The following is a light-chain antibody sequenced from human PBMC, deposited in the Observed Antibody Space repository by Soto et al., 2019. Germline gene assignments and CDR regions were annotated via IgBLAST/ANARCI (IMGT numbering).Light chain of an antibody. CDR1: SSDIGGYNY. V-gene: IGLV2-14*01. CDR2: EVS. CDR3: SSYTSSSTLYV. J-gene: IGLJ1*01. Sequence: QSVLTQPPSASGSPGQSVTISCTGTSSDIGGYNYVSWYQQHPGKAPKLMIYEVSNRPSGVSNRFSGSKSGNTATLTISGLQAEDAADYYCSSYTSSSTLYVFGTGTKVPVL.